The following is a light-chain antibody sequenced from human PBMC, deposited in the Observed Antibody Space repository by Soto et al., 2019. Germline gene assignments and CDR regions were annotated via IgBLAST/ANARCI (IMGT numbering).Light chain of an antibody. CDR1: QSITNY. V-gene: IGKV1-39*01. J-gene: IGKJ2*01. CDR3: QQSDSYPYT. CDR2: AAS. Sequence: DIQMTQSPSSLSVSAGDRVTITCRASQSITNYLNWYQQKPGKAPRLLVYAASSLQSGVPSRFSGNGSGTDFTLTISSLQPEDFASYYCQQSDSYPYTFGQGTKLEIK.